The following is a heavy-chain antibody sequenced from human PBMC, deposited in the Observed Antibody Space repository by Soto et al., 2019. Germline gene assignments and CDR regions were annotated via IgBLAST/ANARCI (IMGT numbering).Heavy chain of an antibody. CDR2: IYHSGST. CDR1: GGSISSGGYA. D-gene: IGHD4-17*01. Sequence: QLQLQESGSGLVKPSQTLSLTCAVSGGSISSGGYAWSWIRQPPGKGLEWIGYIYHSGSTYYNPSLKSRVTISGDRSKIQFSLKLSSLTVADTAVYYCVRSLTTVTAYDYWAQGTLGTGSS. CDR3: VRSLTTVTAYDY. J-gene: IGHJ4*02. V-gene: IGHV4-30-2*01.